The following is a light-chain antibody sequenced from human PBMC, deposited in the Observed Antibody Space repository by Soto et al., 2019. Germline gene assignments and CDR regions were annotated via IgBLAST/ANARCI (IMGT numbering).Light chain of an antibody. V-gene: IGKV2-28*01. Sequence: DIVMTQSPLSLPVTPGEPASISCRSSQSLLHRNGYNYLDWYLQKPGQSPQLLIYLGSNRASGVPDRFSGSEAGTDFTLKISRVESEDVGVYYCMQALQTPLTFGGGTKVEIK. CDR1: QSLLHRNGYNY. J-gene: IGKJ4*01. CDR3: MQALQTPLT. CDR2: LGS.